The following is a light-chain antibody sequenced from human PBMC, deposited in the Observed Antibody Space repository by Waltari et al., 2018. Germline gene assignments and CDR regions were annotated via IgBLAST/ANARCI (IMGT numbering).Light chain of an antibody. CDR3: MQGTHWPYT. Sequence: DVVMTQSPLSLPVTLGQPASISCKSSQSIVYSDGNIYLNWIQQRPGQSPRRLINQVLTRDSGVPDRFSGSGSGTDFTLKISSVEAEDVGVYYCMQGTHWPYTFGQGTKLEIK. CDR1: QSIVYSDGNIY. J-gene: IGKJ2*01. V-gene: IGKV2-30*01. CDR2: QVL.